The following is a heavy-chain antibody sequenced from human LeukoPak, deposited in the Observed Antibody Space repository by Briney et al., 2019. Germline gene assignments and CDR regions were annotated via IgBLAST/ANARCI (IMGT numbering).Heavy chain of an antibody. V-gene: IGHV3-7*03. CDR1: GFTFSSYW. CDR3: AREKDLDINEVVAATYYFDH. J-gene: IGHJ4*02. Sequence: GGSLRLSCAASGFTFSSYWMSWVRQAPGKGLEWVANIKQDGSEKYYVDSVKGRFTISRGNAKNSLYLQMNSLRAEDTAVYYCAREKDLDINEVVAATYYFDHWGQGTLVTVSS. CDR2: IKQDGSEK. D-gene: IGHD2-15*01.